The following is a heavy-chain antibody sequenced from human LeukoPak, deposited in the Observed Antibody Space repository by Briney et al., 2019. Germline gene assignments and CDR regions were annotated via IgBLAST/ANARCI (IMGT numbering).Heavy chain of an antibody. J-gene: IGHJ6*02. CDR2: IYYSGST. CDR3: AVVPAAIAPYYYYYGMDV. D-gene: IGHD2-2*02. V-gene: IGHV4-39*01. Sequence: SETLSLTCTVSGGSISRSRYYWAWIRQPPGKGLEWIGSIYYSGSTYYNPSLKSRVTISVDTSKNQFTLKLSSVTAADTAVYYCAVVPAAIAPYYYYYGMDVWGQGTTVTVSS. CDR1: GGSISRSRYY.